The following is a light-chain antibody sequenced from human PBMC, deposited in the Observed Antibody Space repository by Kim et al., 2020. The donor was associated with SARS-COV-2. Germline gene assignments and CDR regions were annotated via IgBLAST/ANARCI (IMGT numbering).Light chain of an antibody. CDR2: GAS. J-gene: IGKJ4*01. CDR1: QTVNNY. Sequence: IVLTQSPGTLSLSPGERATLSCRASQTVNNYLAWYQQKPGQAPRLLIYGASSRATGIPERFSGSGSGTDFTLTISRLEPEDFAVLYCQQYAGSPLSATFGGGTTVDIK. V-gene: IGKV3-20*01. CDR3: QQYAGSPLSAT.